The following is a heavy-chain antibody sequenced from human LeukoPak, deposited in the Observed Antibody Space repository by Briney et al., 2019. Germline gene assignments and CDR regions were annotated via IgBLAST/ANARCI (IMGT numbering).Heavy chain of an antibody. CDR2: INHSGST. CDR1: GGSFSGYY. J-gene: IGHJ4*02. D-gene: IGHD2-21*02. Sequence: SETLSLICAVYGGSFSGYYWSWIRQPPGKGLEWIGEINHSGSTNYNPSLKSRVTISVDTSKNQFSLKLSSVTAADTAVYYCARALLYCGGDCYAFYYWGQGTLVTVSS. V-gene: IGHV4-34*01. CDR3: ARALLYCGGDCYAFYY.